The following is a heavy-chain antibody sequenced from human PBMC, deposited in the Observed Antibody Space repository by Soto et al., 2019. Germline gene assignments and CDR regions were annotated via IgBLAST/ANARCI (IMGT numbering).Heavy chain of an antibody. J-gene: IGHJ4*02. CDR1: GFSFTSYS. CDR3: ARGGRGGFDY. V-gene: IGHV3-74*01. Sequence: EVQLVESGGGLLPPGGSLRLTCAASGFSFTSYSMHWVRQAPGKGLVWVSTIKSDGSSTNYADSVKGRFTISRDNARNTCFLQRNGRRAEDTAVYYGARGGRGGFDYWGQGALVTVSS. D-gene: IGHD3-10*01. CDR2: IKSDGSST.